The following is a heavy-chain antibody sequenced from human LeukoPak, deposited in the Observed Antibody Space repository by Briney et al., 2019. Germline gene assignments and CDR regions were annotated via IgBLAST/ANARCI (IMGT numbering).Heavy chain of an antibody. Sequence: PSETRSLTCTVSGGSISSSSYYWGWIRQPPGKGLEWIGNIYYTGSTYYNLSLKSRVTISVDTSKNQFSLKLSSLTAADTAVYYCATLRYSSSCNWGQGTLVTVSS. CDR3: ATLRYSSSCN. D-gene: IGHD6-13*01. CDR2: IYYTGST. J-gene: IGHJ4*02. CDR1: GGSISSSSYY. V-gene: IGHV4-39*01.